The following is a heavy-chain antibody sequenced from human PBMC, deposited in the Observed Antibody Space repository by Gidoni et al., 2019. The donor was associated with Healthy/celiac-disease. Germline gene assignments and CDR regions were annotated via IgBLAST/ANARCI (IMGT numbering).Heavy chain of an antibody. J-gene: IGHJ4*02. CDR3: ARDRRLVPAAPAFDY. V-gene: IGHV3-74*01. CDR2: INSDGSST. D-gene: IGHD2-2*01. Sequence: VSRINSDGSSTSYADSVKGRFTISRDNAKNTLYLQMNSLRAEDTAVYYCARDRRLVPAAPAFDYWGQGTLVTVSS.